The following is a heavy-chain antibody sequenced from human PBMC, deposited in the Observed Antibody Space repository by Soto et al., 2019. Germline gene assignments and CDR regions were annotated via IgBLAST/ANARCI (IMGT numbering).Heavy chain of an antibody. J-gene: IGHJ1*01. Sequence: EVQLVESGGGLVQPGGSLRLSCAASGFAFPNTWMNWIRQAPGRGLEWVGRIADKSVGGTTDYAAFVNGRITITRDDSTNTLYRQMSSLQTAVTAVYYCTAFSGAFQDWGQATLGAVSS. CDR3: TAFSGAFQD. D-gene: IGHD1-26*01. V-gene: IGHV3-15*07. CDR1: GFAFPNTW. CDR2: IADKSVGGTT.